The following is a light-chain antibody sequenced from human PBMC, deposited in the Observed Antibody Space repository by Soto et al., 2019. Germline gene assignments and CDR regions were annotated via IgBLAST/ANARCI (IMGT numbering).Light chain of an antibody. CDR2: DAS. CDR1: QSVSSY. J-gene: IGKJ5*01. V-gene: IGKV3-11*01. CDR3: QQRSNWPPSIT. Sequence: EIGLTQSPATLSLSPGERATLSCRASQSVSSYLAWYQQKPGQAPRLLIYDASNRATGIPARFSGSGSGTDLTLTISSLEPEDFAVYYCQQRSNWPPSITFGQGTRLEIK.